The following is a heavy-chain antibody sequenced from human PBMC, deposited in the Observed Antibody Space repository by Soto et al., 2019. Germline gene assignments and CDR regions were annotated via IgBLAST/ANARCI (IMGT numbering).Heavy chain of an antibody. CDR1: GDSVSSNSAA. D-gene: IGHD3-9*01. Sequence: SQTLSRTCAISGDSVSSNSAAWNWIRQSPSRGLEWLGRTYYRSKWYNDYVDSVKGRFTISRDNAKNSLYLQMNSLRAEDTAVYYCARGHPPEGYYNDDAFDIWGQGTMVTVSS. CDR2: TYYRSKWYN. CDR3: ARGHPPEGYYNDDAFDI. V-gene: IGHV6-1*01. J-gene: IGHJ3*02.